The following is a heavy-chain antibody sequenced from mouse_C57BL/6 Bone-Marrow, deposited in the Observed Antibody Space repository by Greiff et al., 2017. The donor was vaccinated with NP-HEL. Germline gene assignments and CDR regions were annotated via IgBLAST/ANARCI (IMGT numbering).Heavy chain of an antibody. CDR2: INPNNGGT. D-gene: IGHD1-1*02. Sequence: EVQLQQSGPELVKPGASVKISCKASGYTFTDYYMNWVKQSHGKSLEWIGDINPNNGGTSYNQKFKGKATLTVDKSSSTAYMELRSLTSEDSAVYYCARSGDYGPFAYWGQGTLVTVSA. J-gene: IGHJ3*01. V-gene: IGHV1-26*01. CDR1: GYTFTDYY. CDR3: ARSGDYGPFAY.